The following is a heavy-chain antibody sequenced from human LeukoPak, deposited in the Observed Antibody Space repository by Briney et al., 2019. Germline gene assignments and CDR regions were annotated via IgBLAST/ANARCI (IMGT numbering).Heavy chain of an antibody. V-gene: IGHV4-59*05. CDR1: GGSISSYY. J-gene: IGHJ5*02. CDR3: APGSTSGNRGSYFDP. CDR2: IFFGGST. Sequence: PSETLSLTCTVSGGSISSYYWSWIRQPPRKGLEWIGSIFFGGSTYYNPSFKSRVTISVDTSKKHFSLKLSSVTAADTAVYYCAPGSTSGNRGSYFDPWGQGTLVTVSS. D-gene: IGHD1-26*01.